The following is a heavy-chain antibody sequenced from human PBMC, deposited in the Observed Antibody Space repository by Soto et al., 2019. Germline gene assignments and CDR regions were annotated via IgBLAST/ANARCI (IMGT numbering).Heavy chain of an antibody. V-gene: IGHV3-21*01. J-gene: IGHJ4*02. CDR2: ISSSSSYI. CDR3: ARDSSPSYGGNSHLDY. D-gene: IGHD2-21*02. Sequence: GGSLRLSCAASGFTFSSYSMNWVRQAPGKGLEWVSSISSSSSYIYYADSVKGRFTISRDNAKNSLYLQMNSLRAEDTAVYYCARDSSPSYGGNSHLDYWGQGTLVTVSS. CDR1: GFTFSSYS.